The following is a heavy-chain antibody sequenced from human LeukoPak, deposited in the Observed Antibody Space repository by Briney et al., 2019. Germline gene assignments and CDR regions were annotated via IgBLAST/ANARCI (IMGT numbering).Heavy chain of an antibody. V-gene: IGHV3-48*03. CDR3: ARREYCSGGSCKGFDP. CDR2: ISSSGSTI. Sequence: GGSLRLSCAASGFTFSSCEMNWVRQAPGKGLEWGSYISSSGSTIYYADSVKGRFTISRDNAKNSLFLQMNSLRVEDTAVYYCARREYCSGGSCKGFDPWGQGTLVTVSS. J-gene: IGHJ5*02. D-gene: IGHD2-15*01. CDR1: GFTFSSCE.